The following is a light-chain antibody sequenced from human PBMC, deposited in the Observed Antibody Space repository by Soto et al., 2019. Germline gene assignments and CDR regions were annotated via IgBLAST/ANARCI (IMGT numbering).Light chain of an antibody. V-gene: IGKV3-11*01. CDR3: QQRSSWPT. Sequence: VLTQSPATLSLSPGERATLSCRASQSVSSQLAWYQQKPGQAPRLFIYDASKRATGVPGRFCGSGSGTDFTLTISSLEPDDVAVYYCQQRSSWPTFGQGTRVEIK. CDR2: DAS. CDR1: QSVSSQ. J-gene: IGKJ1*01.